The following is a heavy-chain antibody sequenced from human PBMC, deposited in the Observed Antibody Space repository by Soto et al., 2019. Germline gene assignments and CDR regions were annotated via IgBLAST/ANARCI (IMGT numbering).Heavy chain of an antibody. CDR1: GGTFSSYT. CDR3: ARDARSSFDWFDP. Sequence: QVQLVQSGAEVKKPGSSVKVSCKASGGTFSSYTISWVRQAPGQRLEWMGRIIPILGIANYAQKFQGRVTITPDKSTSTAYMELSSLRSEDTAVYYCARDARSSFDWFDPWGQGTLVTVSS. CDR2: IIPILGIA. V-gene: IGHV1-69*08. J-gene: IGHJ5*02.